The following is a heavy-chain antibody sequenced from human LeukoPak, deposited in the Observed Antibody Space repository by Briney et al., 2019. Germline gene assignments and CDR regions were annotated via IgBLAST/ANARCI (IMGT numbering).Heavy chain of an antibody. CDR2: ISSDGTNK. CDR3: ARDLSTNTWYGAFDI. D-gene: IGHD2-2*01. V-gene: IGHV3-30*03. Sequence: GGSLRLSCAASGFTFSVSWMSWVRQAPGKGLEWVAIISSDGTNKYYADSVKGRFTISRDNSKNTLYLQMNSLRPEDTAVFYCARDLSTNTWYGAFDIWGQGTMVTVSS. CDR1: GFTFSVSW. J-gene: IGHJ3*02.